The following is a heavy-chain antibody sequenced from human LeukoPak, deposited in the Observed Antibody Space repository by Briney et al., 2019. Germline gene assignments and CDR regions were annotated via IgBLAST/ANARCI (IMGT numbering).Heavy chain of an antibody. CDR2: IYYSGST. J-gene: IGHJ1*01. CDR1: GGSISSSSYY. CDR3: ARGEDSSGYYPRYFQH. V-gene: IGHV4-39*07. Sequence: SETLSLTCTVSGGSISSSSYYWGWIRQPPGKGLEWIGSIYYSGSTYYNPSLKSRVTISVDTSKNQFSLKLSSVTAADTAVYYCARGEDSSGYYPRYFQHWGQGTLVTVSS. D-gene: IGHD3-22*01.